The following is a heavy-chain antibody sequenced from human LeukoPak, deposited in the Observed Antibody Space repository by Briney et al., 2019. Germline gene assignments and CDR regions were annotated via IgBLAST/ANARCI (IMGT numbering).Heavy chain of an antibody. V-gene: IGHV3-7*01. D-gene: IGHD3-10*01. J-gene: IGHJ4*02. CDR2: IRPDGSEK. CDR1: GFSFSTYW. Sequence: GGSLRLSCETSGFSFSTYWMSWVRQAPGRGLEWVANIRPDGSEKYYVDSVKGRFTISRDIAKQSVFLQMTSLRVEDTAVYYCARLSAMVRGPEDIFYFEYWGLGTLVTVSS. CDR3: ARLSAMVRGPEDIFYFEY.